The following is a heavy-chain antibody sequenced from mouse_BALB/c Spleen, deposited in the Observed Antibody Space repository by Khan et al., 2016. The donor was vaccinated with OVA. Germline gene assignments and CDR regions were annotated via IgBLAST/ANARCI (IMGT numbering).Heavy chain of an antibody. V-gene: IGHV1-4*01. CDR3: ARYYYGYNYGFAY. Sequence: QVQLQQSGAELARPGASVKMSCKASGYTFTSYTMHWVKQRPGQGLEWIGYIDPSSDYTNYNQMFKDKATLTADKSSSTAYMQLSSLTSDDSAVYYWARYYYGYNYGFAYWGQGTLVTVSA. J-gene: IGHJ3*01. CDR1: GYTFTSYT. CDR2: IDPSSDYT. D-gene: IGHD1-1*01.